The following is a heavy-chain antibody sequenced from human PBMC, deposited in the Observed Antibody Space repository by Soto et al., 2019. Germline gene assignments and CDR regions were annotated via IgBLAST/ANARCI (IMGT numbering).Heavy chain of an antibody. CDR3: SRGILG. D-gene: IGHD5-18*01. CDR2: ISYGGST. J-gene: IGHJ4*02. V-gene: IGHV4-31*03. CDR1: GGSTNSGGYC. Sequence: QVQLQESGPGLVKPSQTLSLTCTVSGGSTNSGGYCWSWIRQHPGKGLDWIGCISYGGSTSYNPSLKRRVTISVDTSKTQFSLTLTSVTAADTAVYYCSRGILGWSQGALSTVAS.